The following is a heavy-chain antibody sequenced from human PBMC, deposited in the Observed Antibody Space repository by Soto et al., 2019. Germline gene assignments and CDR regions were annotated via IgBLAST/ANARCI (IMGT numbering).Heavy chain of an antibody. CDR1: GFTFSSYG. CDR2: IWYDGSNK. J-gene: IGHJ6*02. Sequence: PGGSLRLSCAASGFTFSSYGMHWVRQAPGKGLEWVAVIWYDGSNKYYADSVKGRFTISRDNSKNTLYLQMNSLRAEDTAVYYCARDQLHDSSGYSFVSSVGYYYYYCMDVWGQGTTVTVSS. D-gene: IGHD3-22*01. V-gene: IGHV3-33*01. CDR3: ARDQLHDSSGYSFVSSVGYYYYYCMDV.